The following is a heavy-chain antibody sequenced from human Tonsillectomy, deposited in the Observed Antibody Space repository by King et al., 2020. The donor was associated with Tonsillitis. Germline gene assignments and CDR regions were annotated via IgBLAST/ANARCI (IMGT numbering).Heavy chain of an antibody. CDR2: IYWDDGK. Sequence: TLKESGPTLVKPTQTLTLTCTFSGFSLSASVVGVGWIRQPPGKALEWLSLIYWDDGKRYSPSLKSRLTITKDTSKNQVVLTMTNMDHVDTATYYCANTGYYEDTSGYSLPYWGQGTLVTVSS. V-gene: IGHV2-5*02. CDR3: ANTGYYEDTSGYSLPY. D-gene: IGHD3-22*01. J-gene: IGHJ4*02. CDR1: GFSLSASVVG.